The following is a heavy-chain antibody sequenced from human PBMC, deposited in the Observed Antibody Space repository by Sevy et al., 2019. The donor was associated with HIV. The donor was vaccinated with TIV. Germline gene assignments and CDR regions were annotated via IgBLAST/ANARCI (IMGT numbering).Heavy chain of an antibody. J-gene: IGHJ4*02. CDR1: GFTFISYW. CDR2: IKQDGSEK. D-gene: IGHD3-22*01. Sequence: GGSLRLSCAASGFTFISYWMSWVRQAPGKGLEWVANIKQDGSEKYYVDSVKGRFTISRDNAKNSLYLQMNSLRAEDTAVYYCARERGSSGYDMDYWGQGTLVTVSS. V-gene: IGHV3-7*01. CDR3: ARERGSSGYDMDY.